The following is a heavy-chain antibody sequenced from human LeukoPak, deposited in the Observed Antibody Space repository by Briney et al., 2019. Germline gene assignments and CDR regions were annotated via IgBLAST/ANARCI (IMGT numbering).Heavy chain of an antibody. D-gene: IGHD2-15*01. Sequence: GSLRLSCPASGFTITNYGMHWVRQAPGKGLEWVSFIRSDGSDKYYADSVKGRFTISRDNSKNMLYVQMNSLRPEDTAVYFCVARRLATPTPLDYWGQGILVTVSS. CDR1: GFTITNYG. V-gene: IGHV3-30*02. J-gene: IGHJ4*02. CDR3: VARRLATPTPLDY. CDR2: IRSDGSDK.